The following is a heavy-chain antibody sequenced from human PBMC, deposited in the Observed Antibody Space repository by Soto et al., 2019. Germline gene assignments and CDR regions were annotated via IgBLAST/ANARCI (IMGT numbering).Heavy chain of an antibody. V-gene: IGHV4-34*01. J-gene: IGHJ6*02. Sequence: PSETLSLTCAVYGGSFSGYYWSWIRQPPGKGLEWIGEINHSGSTNYNPSLKSRVNISVDTSKNQFSIKLSSVTAADTAVYYCARVEQLGDYYYYGMDVWGQGTTVTVSS. CDR3: ARVEQLGDYYYYGMDV. CDR2: INHSGST. CDR1: GGSFSGYY. D-gene: IGHD6-13*01.